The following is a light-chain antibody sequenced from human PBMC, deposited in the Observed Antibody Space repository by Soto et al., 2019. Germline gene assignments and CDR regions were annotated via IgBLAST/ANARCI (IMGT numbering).Light chain of an antibody. CDR1: NIGSKS. CDR2: YAS. Sequence: SYVLTQPPSVSVAPGKTARITCGGNNIGSKSVHWYQQRPGQAPVLVIYYASDRPSGIPERFSGSNSGNTATLTISRVEAGDEADYYCQVWDTSSDPSWVFGGGTKLTVL. V-gene: IGLV3-21*04. CDR3: QVWDTSSDPSWV. J-gene: IGLJ3*02.